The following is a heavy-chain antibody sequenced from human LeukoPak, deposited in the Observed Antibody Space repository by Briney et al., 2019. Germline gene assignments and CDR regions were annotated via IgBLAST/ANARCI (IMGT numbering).Heavy chain of an antibody. CDR1: GLTFSNAW. V-gene: IGHV3-20*04. J-gene: IGHJ4*02. Sequence: GGSLRLSCAASGLTFSNAWMSWVRQAPGKGLEWVSGISWNGGSTVYADSVRGRFTISRDNAKNSLYLLMNSLRAEDTALYYCTSHRSGYWGQGTLVTVSS. CDR2: ISWNGGST. CDR3: TSHRSGY.